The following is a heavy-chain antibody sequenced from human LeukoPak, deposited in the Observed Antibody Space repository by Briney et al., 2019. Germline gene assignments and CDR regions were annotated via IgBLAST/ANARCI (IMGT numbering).Heavy chain of an antibody. CDR2: ISWNSGSI. V-gene: IGHV3-9*01. D-gene: IGHD2-15*01. Sequence: PGGSLRLSCAASGFTFDDYAMHWVRQAPGKGLEWVSGISWNSGSIGYADSVKGRFTISRDNAKNSLYLQMNSLRAEDTALYYCAKEADEKGRYYYYYGMDVWGQGTTVTVSS. CDR1: GFTFDDYA. J-gene: IGHJ6*02. CDR3: AKEADEKGRYYYYYGMDV.